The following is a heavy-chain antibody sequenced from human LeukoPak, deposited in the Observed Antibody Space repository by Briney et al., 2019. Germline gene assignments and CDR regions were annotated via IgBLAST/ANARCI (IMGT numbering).Heavy chain of an antibody. CDR2: ISSSSSYI. CDR1: GFTFSSYS. D-gene: IGHD3-16*01. J-gene: IGHJ6*02. CDR3: ARDGVPAYYYAMDV. V-gene: IGHV3-21*01. Sequence: GGSLRLFCAASGFTFSSYSMHWVRQAPGKGLEWVSSISSSSSYIYYADSLKGRFTISRDNAKNSLFLQMNSLRAEDTAVYYCARDGVPAYYYAMDVWGQGTTVTVSS.